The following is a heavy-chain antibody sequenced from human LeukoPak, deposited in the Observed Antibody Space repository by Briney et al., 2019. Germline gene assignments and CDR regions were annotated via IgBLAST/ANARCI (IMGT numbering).Heavy chain of an antibody. J-gene: IGHJ4*02. D-gene: IGHD3-16*02. V-gene: IGHV3-23*01. CDR3: AQSRLSSNYLDN. Sequence: PGGSLRLSCAASGLTFSSYVNWVRQAPGKGLEWVSAFTGSNGGTYYADTVKGRFTISRDNSKDTLYLQMNGLRAEDTAVYYCAQSRLSSNYLDNWGQGSVVTVSS. CDR2: FTGSNGGT. CDR1: GLTFSSYV.